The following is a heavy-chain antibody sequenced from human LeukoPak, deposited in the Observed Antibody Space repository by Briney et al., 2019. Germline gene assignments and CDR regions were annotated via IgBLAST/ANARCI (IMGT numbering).Heavy chain of an antibody. Sequence: KTSETLSLTCTVSGGSISSSSYYWGWIRQPPGKGLEWIGSVYYSGTTYYNTSLESRVTISEDTSRNRFSLMLSSVTAADTAVYYCVRQNSDYYYYYLDVWGEGTTVIVSS. CDR3: VRQNSDYYYYYLDV. CDR2: VYYSGTT. V-gene: IGHV4-39*01. CDR1: GGSISSSSYY. J-gene: IGHJ6*03. D-gene: IGHD1-7*01.